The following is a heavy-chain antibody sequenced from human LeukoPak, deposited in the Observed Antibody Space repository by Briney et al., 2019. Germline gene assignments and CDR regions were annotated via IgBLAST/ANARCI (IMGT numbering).Heavy chain of an antibody. CDR2: ISSSSSYI. V-gene: IGHV3-21*01. CDR3: AREVVTQAIYSGYDAFEI. Sequence: PGGSLRLSCAASGFTFSSYEMNWVRQAPGKGLEWVSAISSSSSYIYYADSVKGRFTISSDRATNSLFLQMNSLRAEDTAVYYCAREVVTQAIYSGYDAFEIRGQGTMVTVSS. J-gene: IGHJ3*02. CDR1: GFTFSSYE. D-gene: IGHD5-12*01.